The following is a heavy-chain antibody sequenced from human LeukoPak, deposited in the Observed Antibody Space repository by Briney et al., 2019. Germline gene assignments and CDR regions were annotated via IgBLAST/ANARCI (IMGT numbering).Heavy chain of an antibody. CDR3: ARAADGYCSSTSCYKGLRDYYYGMDV. Sequence: SVKVSCKVSGYTLTELSMHWVRQAPGQGLEWMGGIIPIFGTANYAQKFQGRVTITADESTSTAYMELSSLRSEDTAVYYCARAADGYCSSTSCYKGLRDYYYGMDVWGQGTTVTVSS. V-gene: IGHV1-69*13. CDR2: IIPIFGTA. J-gene: IGHJ6*02. D-gene: IGHD2-2*02. CDR1: GYTLTELS.